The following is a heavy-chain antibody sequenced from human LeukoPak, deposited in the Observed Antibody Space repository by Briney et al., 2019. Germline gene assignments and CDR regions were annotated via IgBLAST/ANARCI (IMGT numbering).Heavy chain of an antibody. CDR3: ARDNYASGSYADY. CDR2: IKEDGSEK. Sequence: GGSLRLSCVASGFTFSRYWMSWVRQAPGKGLKWVANIKEDGSEKYYVDSVKGRFTISRDNAKNLLYLQMNSLRAEDTAVYYCARDNYASGSYADYWGQGTLVTVSS. CDR1: GFTFSRYW. D-gene: IGHD3-10*01. V-gene: IGHV3-7*04. J-gene: IGHJ4*02.